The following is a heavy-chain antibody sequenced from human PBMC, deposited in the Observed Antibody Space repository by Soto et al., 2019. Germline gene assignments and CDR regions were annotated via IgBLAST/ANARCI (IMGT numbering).Heavy chain of an antibody. Sequence: ASVKVSCKASGYTFTSYGISWVRQAPGQGLEWMGWISAYNGNTNYAQKLQGRVTMTTDTSTSTVYMELSSLTSEDTAVYYCVARRYCSGGSCPDYFDYWGQGTLVTVSS. J-gene: IGHJ4*02. V-gene: IGHV1-18*01. CDR3: VARRYCSGGSCPDYFDY. CDR2: ISAYNGNT. D-gene: IGHD2-15*01. CDR1: GYTFTSYG.